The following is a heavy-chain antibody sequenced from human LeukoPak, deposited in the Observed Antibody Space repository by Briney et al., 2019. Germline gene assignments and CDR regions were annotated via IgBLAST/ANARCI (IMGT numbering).Heavy chain of an antibody. D-gene: IGHD1-1*01. Sequence: SETLSLTCTVSGGSISSGGYYWSWIRQPPGKGLEWIGYIYHSGSTYYNPSLKSRVTISVDRSKNQFSLKLSSVTAADTAVYYCARLERGYYYYMDVWGKGTTVTVSS. CDR1: GGSISSGGYY. CDR3: ARLERGYYYYMDV. V-gene: IGHV4-30-2*01. CDR2: IYHSGST. J-gene: IGHJ6*03.